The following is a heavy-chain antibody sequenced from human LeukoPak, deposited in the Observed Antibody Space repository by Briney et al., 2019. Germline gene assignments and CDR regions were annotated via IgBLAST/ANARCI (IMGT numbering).Heavy chain of an antibody. V-gene: IGHV3-23*01. CDR2: ISGSGGST. Sequence: PGGSLRLSCAASGFTFSSYSMNWVRQAPGKGLEWVSAISGSGGSTYYADSVKGRFTISRDNSKNTLYMQMNSLRAEDTAVYYCAKDLSYYDILTGYIGWNFDYWGQGTLVTVSS. D-gene: IGHD3-9*01. CDR3: AKDLSYYDILTGYIGWNFDY. J-gene: IGHJ4*02. CDR1: GFTFSSYS.